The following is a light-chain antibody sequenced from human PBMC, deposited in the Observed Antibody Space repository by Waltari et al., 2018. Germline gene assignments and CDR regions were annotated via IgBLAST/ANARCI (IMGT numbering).Light chain of an antibody. J-gene: IGKJ1*01. CDR2: SSS. Sequence: DIQMTQSPSSLSGSVGDRVTITCRASQSISTYLNWYQQKPGKAPKHLIYSSSSLQSGVPSRFSGSGSGTDFTLTISSLQPEDFATYYCQQSYSSPQTFGQGTKVEIK. CDR1: QSISTY. CDR3: QQSYSSPQT. V-gene: IGKV1-39*01.